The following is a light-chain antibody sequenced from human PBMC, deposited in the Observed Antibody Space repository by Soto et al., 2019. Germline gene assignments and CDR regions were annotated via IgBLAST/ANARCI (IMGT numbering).Light chain of an antibody. J-gene: IGLJ1*01. CDR2: EGT. Sequence: QSALTQPASVSGSPGQSITISCSGTSSDVGSYTLVSWYQQYPGKVPKLLIYEGTKRPSGVSHRFSGSKSGNTASLTISALQAEDEADYFCCSYGGSRASYVFGTGTNVTVL. V-gene: IGLV2-23*01. CDR1: SSDVGSYTL. CDR3: CSYGGSRASYV.